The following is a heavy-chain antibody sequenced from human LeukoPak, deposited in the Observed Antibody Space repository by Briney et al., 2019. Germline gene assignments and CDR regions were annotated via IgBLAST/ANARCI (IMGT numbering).Heavy chain of an antibody. D-gene: IGHD5-18*01. V-gene: IGHV1-8*03. Sequence: ASVKVSCKASGYTFTSYDINWVRQATGQGLEWMGWMNPNSGNTGYAQKFQGRVTITRNTSISTAYMELSSLRSEDTAVYYCAWIDSYGHEYFDYWGQGTLVTVSS. J-gene: IGHJ4*02. CDR2: MNPNSGNT. CDR3: AWIDSYGHEYFDY. CDR1: GYTFTSYD.